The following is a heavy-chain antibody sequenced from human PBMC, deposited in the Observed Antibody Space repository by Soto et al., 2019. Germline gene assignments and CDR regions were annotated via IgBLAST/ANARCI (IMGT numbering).Heavy chain of an antibody. CDR2: IIQVFGIV. CDR3: ASGRITVVGSRAYYSMDV. Sequence: SGVEVSCKACGGNPSNCAISWVRQAPGQGVDGVGGIIQVFGIVNYEKNSQGRITITANESTNTAYMDLGSLRCEDAAVYYCASGRITVVGSRAYYSMDVWGQGTTVTVSS. D-gene: IGHD6-19*01. J-gene: IGHJ6*02. V-gene: IGHV1-69*01. CDR1: GGNPSNCA.